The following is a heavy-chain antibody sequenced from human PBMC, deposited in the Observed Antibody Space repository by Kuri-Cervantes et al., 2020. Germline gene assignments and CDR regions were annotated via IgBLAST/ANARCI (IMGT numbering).Heavy chain of an antibody. CDR2: INHSGST. J-gene: IGHJ4*02. CDR3: ARGRRGRYCSGGSCYSEGGYYFDY. D-gene: IGHD2-15*01. V-gene: IGHV4-34*01. Sequence: SETLSLTCAVYGGSFSGYYWSWIRQPPGKGLEWIGEINHSGSTNYNPSLKSRVTISVDTPKNQFSLKLSSVAAADTAVYYCARGRRGRYCSGGSCYSEGGYYFDYWGQGTLVTVSS. CDR1: GGSFSGYY.